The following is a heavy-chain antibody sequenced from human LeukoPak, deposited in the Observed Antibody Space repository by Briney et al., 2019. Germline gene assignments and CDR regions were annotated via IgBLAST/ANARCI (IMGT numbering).Heavy chain of an antibody. CDR1: GGSISSGDYY. Sequence: SETLSLTCTVSGGSISSGDYYWSWIRQPPGKGLEWIGYIYYSGSTYYNPSLKSRVTISVDTSKNQFSLKLSSVTAADTAVYYCARYCSGGSCYPRGMDVWGQGTTVTVSS. CDR3: ARYCSGGSCYPRGMDV. D-gene: IGHD2-15*01. CDR2: IYYSGST. J-gene: IGHJ6*02. V-gene: IGHV4-30-4*01.